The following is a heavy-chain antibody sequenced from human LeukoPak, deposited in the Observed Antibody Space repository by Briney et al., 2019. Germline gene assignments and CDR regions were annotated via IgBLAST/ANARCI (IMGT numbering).Heavy chain of an antibody. J-gene: IGHJ4*02. V-gene: IGHV3-23*01. Sequence: GGSLRLSCVASGFTFSSYAMHWVRQAPGKGLEWVSGISASGGSTYYAGSVKGRFTISRDNSKNTLSLQMNSLRAEDTAVYYCASLFDYWGQGTLVTVSS. CDR3: ASLFDY. CDR2: ISASGGST. CDR1: GFTFSSYA.